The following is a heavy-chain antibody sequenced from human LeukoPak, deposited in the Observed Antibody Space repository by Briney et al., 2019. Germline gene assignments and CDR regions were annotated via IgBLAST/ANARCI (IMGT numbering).Heavy chain of an antibody. D-gene: IGHD6-19*01. V-gene: IGHV4-39*01. CDR2: IYYSGST. J-gene: IGHJ4*02. CDR3: ARHSYNSGWIIDY. CDR1: GGSISSSSYY. Sequence: SETLSLTCTVSGGSISSSSYYWGWIRQPPGKGLEWIGSIYYSGSTYYNPSLKSRVTISVDTSKNQFSLKLSSVTAADTAVYYCARHSYNSGWIIDYWGQGTLVTVSS.